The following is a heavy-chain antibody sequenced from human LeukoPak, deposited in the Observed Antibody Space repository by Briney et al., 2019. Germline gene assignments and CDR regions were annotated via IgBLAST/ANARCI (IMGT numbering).Heavy chain of an antibody. V-gene: IGHV3-23*01. J-gene: IGHJ4*02. Sequence: GGSLRLSCAATGFTISSSATTWVRQAPGKGLDWASTITRTGSNIFYADSVKGRFTTSRDNSKNTLYLQMSSLRAEDTAVYYCAKDRSDNNTWYAGSHWGQGTLVTVSS. CDR3: AKDRSDNNTWYAGSH. CDR1: GFTISSSA. D-gene: IGHD2-8*01. CDR2: ITRTGSNI.